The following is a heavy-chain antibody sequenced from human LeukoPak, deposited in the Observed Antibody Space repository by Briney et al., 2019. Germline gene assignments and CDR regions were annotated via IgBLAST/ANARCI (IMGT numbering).Heavy chain of an antibody. J-gene: IGHJ3*02. V-gene: IGHV3-30*02. Sequence: GGSLRLSCAASGFTFSSYGMHWVRQAPGKGLEWVAFIRYDGSNKYYADSVKGRFTISRDNSKNTLYLQMNSLRAEDTAVYYCAKADSSSWRSRNDAFDIWGQGTIVTVSS. D-gene: IGHD6-13*01. CDR3: AKADSSSWRSRNDAFDI. CDR1: GFTFSSYG. CDR2: IRYDGSNK.